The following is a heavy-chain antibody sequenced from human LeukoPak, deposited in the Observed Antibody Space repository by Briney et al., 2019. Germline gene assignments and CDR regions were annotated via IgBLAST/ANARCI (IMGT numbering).Heavy chain of an antibody. CDR2: IYYSGST. CDR1: GGSISSSSYY. V-gene: IGHV4-39*01. D-gene: IGHD4-17*01. J-gene: IGHJ2*01. Sequence: SETLSLTCTVSGGSISSSSYYWGWIRQPPGKGLEWIGSIYYSGSTYYNPSLKSRVTISVDTSKNQFSLKLSSVTAADTAVYYCARHGDDYGDYSVPQNWYFDLWGRGTLVTVSS. CDR3: ARHGDDYGDYSVPQNWYFDL.